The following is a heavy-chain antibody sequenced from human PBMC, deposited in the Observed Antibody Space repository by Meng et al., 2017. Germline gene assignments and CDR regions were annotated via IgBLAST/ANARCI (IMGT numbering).Heavy chain of an antibody. D-gene: IGHD3-22*01. CDR3: ASDYYDSSGYYQSLDY. CDR1: GFTFSSYA. J-gene: IGHJ4*02. V-gene: IGHV3-23*01. Sequence: GGSLRLSCAASGFTFSSYAMSWVRQALGKGLEWVSAISGSGGSTYYADSVKGRFTISRDNSKNTLYLQMNSLRAEDTAVYYCASDYYDSSGYYQSLDYWGQGTLVTVSS. CDR2: ISGSGGST.